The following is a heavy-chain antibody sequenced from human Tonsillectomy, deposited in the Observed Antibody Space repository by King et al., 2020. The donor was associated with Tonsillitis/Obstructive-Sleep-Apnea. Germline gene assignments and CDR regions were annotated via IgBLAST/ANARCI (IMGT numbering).Heavy chain of an antibody. Sequence: QLVQSGGGLVKPGGSLRLSCAASGFTFSNAWMSWVRQAPGKGLEWVGRFKSKTDGGTTDYAAPVKGRFTVSRDDSKNTLYLQMNSLKTEDTAVYYCTTGERSWSGYYKGDYYYYYMDVWGKGTPVTVSS. CDR3: TTGERSWSGYYKGDYYYYYMDV. V-gene: IGHV3-15*01. CDR2: FKSKTDGGTT. CDR1: GFTFSNAW. J-gene: IGHJ6*03. D-gene: IGHD3-3*01.